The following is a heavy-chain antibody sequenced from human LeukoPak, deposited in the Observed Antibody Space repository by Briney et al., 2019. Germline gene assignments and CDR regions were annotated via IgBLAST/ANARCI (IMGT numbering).Heavy chain of an antibody. J-gene: IGHJ4*02. CDR1: GFTFSNYV. Sequence: RPGRSLRLSCAASGFTFSNYVLGWVSQAPGKGLQWVSAISGSGGSTYYADSVKGRFTISRDNSGNTLYLQMNSLRAEDTAIYYCKMGDGSPPLGQWGQGTLVTVSS. V-gene: IGHV3-23*01. CDR2: ISGSGGST. D-gene: IGHD5-24*01. CDR3: KMGDGSPPLGQ.